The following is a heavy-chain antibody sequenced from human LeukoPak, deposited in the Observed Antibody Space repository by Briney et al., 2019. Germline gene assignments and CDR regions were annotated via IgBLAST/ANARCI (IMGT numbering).Heavy chain of an antibody. CDR3: AKGPVGASHFDY. J-gene: IGHJ4*02. V-gene: IGHV3-23*01. CDR1: GFTFSSYA. CDR2: ISGSGGST. Sequence: GGSLRLSCAASGFTFSSYAMSWVRQAPGKGLEWVSAISGSGGSTYYADSVKRRFTISRDNSKNTLYLQMNSLRAEDTAVYYCAKGPVGASHFDYWGQGTLVTVSS. D-gene: IGHD1-26*01.